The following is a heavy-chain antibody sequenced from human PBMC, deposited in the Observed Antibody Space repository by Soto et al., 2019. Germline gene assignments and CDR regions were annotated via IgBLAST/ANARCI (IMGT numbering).Heavy chain of an antibody. CDR3: ARSELITMIVVVQDAFDI. CDR2: IWYDGSNR. V-gene: IGHV3-33*01. CDR1: GFTFRSYG. D-gene: IGHD3-22*01. J-gene: IGHJ3*02. Sequence: GGSLRLSCAASGFTFRSYGMHWVRQAPGKGLEWVAVIWYDGSNRYYAGSVKGRFTISRDNSRNSLYLQMNSLRAEDTAIYYCARSELITMIVVVQDAFDIWGQGTMVTVSS.